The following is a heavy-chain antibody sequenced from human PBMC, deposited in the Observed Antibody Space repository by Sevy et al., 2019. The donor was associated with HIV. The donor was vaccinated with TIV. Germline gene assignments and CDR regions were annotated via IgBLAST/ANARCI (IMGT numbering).Heavy chain of an antibody. D-gene: IGHD1-26*01. V-gene: IGHV4-31*03. CDR2: IYYSGST. Sequence: SETLSLTCTVSGGSISSGGYYWSWIRQHPGKGLEWIGYIYYSGSTYYNPSLKSRVTISVDTSKNQFSLKLGSVTAAETAVYYCARSIGGASGGDAFDIWGQGTMVTVSS. J-gene: IGHJ3*02. CDR3: ARSIGGASGGDAFDI. CDR1: GGSISSGGYY.